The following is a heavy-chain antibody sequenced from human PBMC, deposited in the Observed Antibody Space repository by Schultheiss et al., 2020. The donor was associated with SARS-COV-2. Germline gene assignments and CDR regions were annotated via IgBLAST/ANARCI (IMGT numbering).Heavy chain of an antibody. D-gene: IGHD3-22*01. CDR1: GFTFSSYG. J-gene: IGHJ4*02. V-gene: IGHV3-23*01. Sequence: GESLKISCAASGFTFSSYGMHWVRQAPGKGLEWVSAISGSGGSTYYADSVKGRFTISRDNSKNAVYLQMNSLRAEDTAVYYCARVGGYYDSSGYYAYWGQGTLVTVSS. CDR2: ISGSGGST. CDR3: ARVGGYYDSSGYYAY.